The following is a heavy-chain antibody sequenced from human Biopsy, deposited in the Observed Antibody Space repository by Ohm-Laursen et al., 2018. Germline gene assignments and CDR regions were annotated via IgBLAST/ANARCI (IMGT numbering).Heavy chain of an antibody. V-gene: IGHV1-69*05. J-gene: IGHJ6*02. D-gene: IGHD3-9*01. Sequence: GASVKVSCKASGGPSSNYAFSWVRQAPGQGLEWMGGIVTFFGTVKYAQRFQGRLTVSTDRSTDTAYMELSSLTPENTAVFYCASQTPRNPDILTGAFHYDMAVWGQGTTVTVSS. CDR3: ASQTPRNPDILTGAFHYDMAV. CDR1: GGPSSNYA. CDR2: IVTFFGTV.